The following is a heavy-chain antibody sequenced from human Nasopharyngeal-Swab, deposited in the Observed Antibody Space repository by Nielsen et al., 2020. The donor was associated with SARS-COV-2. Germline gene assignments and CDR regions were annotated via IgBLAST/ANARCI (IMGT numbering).Heavy chain of an antibody. Sequence: SETLSLTCTVPGGSISGYYWSWIRQPPGKGLEWIGHIFYSGSTTYNPSLRSRVTISVDTSKNPFSLRLSSVTDADTAVYFCARRGNSYGGNWFDSWGLGSLVVVSS. V-gene: IGHV4-59*01. D-gene: IGHD2/OR15-2a*01. CDR1: GGSISGYY. J-gene: IGHJ5*01. CDR2: IFYSGST. CDR3: ARRGNSYGGNWFDS.